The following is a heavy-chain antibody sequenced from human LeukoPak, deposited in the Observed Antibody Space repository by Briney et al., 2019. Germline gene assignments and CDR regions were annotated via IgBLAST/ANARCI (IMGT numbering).Heavy chain of an antibody. D-gene: IGHD3-10*01. CDR3: ARASVGYYGSGSGDAFDI. J-gene: IGHJ3*02. V-gene: IGHV3-53*01. CDR2: IYSGGST. CDR1: GFTVSSNY. Sequence: GGSLGLSCAASGFTVSSNYMSWVRQAPGKGLEWVSVIYSGGSTYYADTVKGRFTISRDNSKNTLYLQMNSLRAEDTAVYYCARASVGYYGSGSGDAFDIWGQGTMVTVSS.